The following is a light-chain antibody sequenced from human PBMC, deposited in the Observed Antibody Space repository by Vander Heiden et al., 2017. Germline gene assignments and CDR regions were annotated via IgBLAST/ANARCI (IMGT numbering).Light chain of an antibody. V-gene: IGKV1-16*01. CDR3: QQDNNYPFT. Sequence: DIQMTQSPSSLSASVGDRVTITCRASQDTSNYLAWFQQKPGKAPTPLIYAASSLHSGVPSRFSGSGYGTDFTLTISSLQIEDFATYYCQQDNNYPFTFGPGTKVDIK. CDR2: AAS. CDR1: QDTSNY. J-gene: IGKJ3*01.